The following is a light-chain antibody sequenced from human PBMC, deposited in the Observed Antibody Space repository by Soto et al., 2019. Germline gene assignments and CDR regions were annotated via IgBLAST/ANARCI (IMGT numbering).Light chain of an antibody. CDR1: QGISSY. J-gene: IGKJ4*01. CDR2: AAS. V-gene: IGKV1-8*01. Sequence: AIRMTQSPSSFSASTGDRVTITCRASQGISSYLAWYQQKPGKAPKLLIYAASTLQSGVPSRFSGSGSGTDFTLTISCLQSEDFATYYCQQYHSYPLTFGGGTKADXK. CDR3: QQYHSYPLT.